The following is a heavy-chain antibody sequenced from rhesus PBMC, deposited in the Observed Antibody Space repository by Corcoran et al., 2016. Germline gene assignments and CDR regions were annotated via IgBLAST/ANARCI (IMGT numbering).Heavy chain of an antibody. V-gene: IGHV4-106*01. D-gene: IGHD3-34*01. J-gene: IGHJ4*01. CDR1: GGSISDSYY. CDR3: ARRGDYFGY. Sequence: QVQLQESGPGLVKPSETLSLTCTVSGGSISDSYYWSWIRQPPGKGLEWMGRIYGSGGSTNYNPSPKSRVTISRDTSKNQFSLKLSAVTAADTAVYYCARRGDYFGYWGQGVLVTVSS. CDR2: IYGSGGST.